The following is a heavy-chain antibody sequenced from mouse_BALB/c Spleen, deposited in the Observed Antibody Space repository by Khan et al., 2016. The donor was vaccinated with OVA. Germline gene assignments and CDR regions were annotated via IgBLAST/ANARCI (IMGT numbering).Heavy chain of an antibody. CDR1: GFTFNTYA. V-gene: IGHV10-1*02. CDR2: IRSKSNNYAT. J-gene: IGHJ3*01. Sequence: EVQLVESGGGLVQPKGSLKLSCAASGFTFNTYAMNWVRQAPGKGLEWVARIRSKSNNYATYYADSVKDRFTISRDDSQSMLYLQMNNLKTEDTAMYYGMGRSWFAYWGQGTLVTVSA. CDR3: MGRSWFAY.